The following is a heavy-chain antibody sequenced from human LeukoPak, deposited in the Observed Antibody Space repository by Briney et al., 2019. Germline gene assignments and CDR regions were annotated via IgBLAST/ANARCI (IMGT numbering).Heavy chain of an antibody. CDR3: VYYDFWSGYNGTFDY. Sequence: PGGSLRLSCAASGFTFSSYDMHWVRQATGKGLEWVSAIGTAGDTYYPGSVKGRFTISRENAKNSLYLQMNSLRAGDTAVYYCVYYDFWSGYNGTFDYWGQGTLVTVSS. D-gene: IGHD3-3*01. CDR2: IGTAGDT. V-gene: IGHV3-13*01. J-gene: IGHJ4*02. CDR1: GFTFSSYD.